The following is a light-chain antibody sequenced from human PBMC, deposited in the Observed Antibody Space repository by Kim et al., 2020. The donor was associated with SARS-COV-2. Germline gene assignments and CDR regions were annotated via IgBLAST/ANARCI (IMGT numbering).Light chain of an antibody. V-gene: IGLV7-43*01. CDR1: TAAVTSGYY. Sequence: GGTVTLTGASSTAAVTSGYYPNCCQQKPRQAPRALIYSISNKHSWAPARFSGSLLGGKAALTLSGVQPEDEAEYYCLLYYGGAQLVFGGGTQLTVL. CDR3: LLYYGGAQLV. CDR2: SIS. J-gene: IGLJ3*02.